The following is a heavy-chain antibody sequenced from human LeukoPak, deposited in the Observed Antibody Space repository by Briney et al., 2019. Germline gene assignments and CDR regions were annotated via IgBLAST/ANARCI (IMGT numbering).Heavy chain of an antibody. Sequence: ASVKVSCKASGGTFSSYAISWVRQAPGQGLEWMGRIIPILGIANYAQKFQGRVTITADKSTSTAYMELSSPRSEDTAVYYCAASWGDYYYYYGMDVWGQGTTVTVSS. D-gene: IGHD3-16*01. CDR2: IIPILGIA. CDR1: GGTFSSYA. J-gene: IGHJ6*02. CDR3: AASWGDYYYYYGMDV. V-gene: IGHV1-69*04.